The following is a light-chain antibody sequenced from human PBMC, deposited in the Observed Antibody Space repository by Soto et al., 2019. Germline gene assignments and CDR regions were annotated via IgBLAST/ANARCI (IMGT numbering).Light chain of an antibody. CDR1: SSDVGSYNL. CDR2: EVS. J-gene: IGLJ1*01. Sequence: QSALTQPASVSGSPGQSITISCTGTSSDVGSYNLVSWYQQHPGKAPKLMIYEVSKRPSGVSNRFSCSKSGNTASLTISGLQAEDAADYYCCSYAGSKVFGTGTKVTVL. CDR3: CSYAGSKV. V-gene: IGLV2-23*02.